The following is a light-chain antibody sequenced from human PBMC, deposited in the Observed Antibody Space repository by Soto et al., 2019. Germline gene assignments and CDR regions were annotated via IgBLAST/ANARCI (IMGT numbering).Light chain of an antibody. J-gene: IGLJ3*02. CDR3: SSFTSSSTLV. Sequence: QSVLTQPASVSGSPGQSITISCTGTSSDVGGYNYVSWFQHHPGKAPKLMIYDVSSRPSGVSNRFSGSKSGNTASLTISGLQAEDEADYYCSSFTSSSTLVFGGGTQLTVL. CDR1: SSDVGGYNY. V-gene: IGLV2-14*03. CDR2: DVS.